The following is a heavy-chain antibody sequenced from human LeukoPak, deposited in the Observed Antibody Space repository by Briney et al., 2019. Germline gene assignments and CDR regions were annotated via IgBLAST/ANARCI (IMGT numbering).Heavy chain of an antibody. CDR1: GGSISSGRYY. CDR3: ARERAVAGKLLVIAENWIDP. CDR2: SYTSGST. V-gene: IGHV4-61*02. J-gene: IGHJ5*02. D-gene: IGHD6-19*01. Sequence: SETLSLTCTVSGGSISSGRYYWGWIRQPAGKGLEWIGRSYTSGSTNYNPSLNSRVTISVDASKNQFSLMLSSVTAADTAVYYCARERAVAGKLLVIAENWIDPWGQGTLVTVSS.